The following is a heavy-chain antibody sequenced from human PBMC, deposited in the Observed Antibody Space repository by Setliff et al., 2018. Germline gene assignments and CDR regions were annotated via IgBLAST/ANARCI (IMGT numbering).Heavy chain of an antibody. Sequence: SETLSLTCSVSGDSIIDYYWSWIRQPPGKGLEWLGYIHSNGGTKLNPCLGNRHIISVDTSKNHFSLYLRSVTAADTALVYCARYGRKWWGFDYWGQGALVTVSS. CDR1: GDSIIDYY. CDR2: IHSNGGT. D-gene: IGHD2-15*01. V-gene: IGHV4-4*08. CDR3: ARYGRKWWGFDY. J-gene: IGHJ4*02.